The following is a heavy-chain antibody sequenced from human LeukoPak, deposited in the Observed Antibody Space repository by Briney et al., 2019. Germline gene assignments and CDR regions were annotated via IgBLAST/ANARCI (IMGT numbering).Heavy chain of an antibody. J-gene: IGHJ4*02. Sequence: GGSLRLSCAASGFTFSSYEMNWVRQAPGKGLEWVSYISSGGSTIYYADSVKGRFTISRDNAKNSLYLQMNSLRAEDAAVYYCAGAGIGVGVTTADYWGQGTLVTVSS. CDR3: AGAGIGVGVTTADY. CDR1: GFTFSSYE. CDR2: ISSGGSTI. D-gene: IGHD1-26*01. V-gene: IGHV3-48*03.